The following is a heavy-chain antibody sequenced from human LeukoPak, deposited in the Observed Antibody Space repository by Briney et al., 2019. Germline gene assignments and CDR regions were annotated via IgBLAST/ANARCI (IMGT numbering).Heavy chain of an antibody. CDR2: ISAYNGNT. Sequence: ASVKVSCKASGYTFTSYGISWVRQAPGQGLEWMGWISAYNGNTNYAQKLQGRVTITADKSTSTAYMELSSLRSEDTAVYYCARGGYYYDSSGYYYFDYWGQGTLVTVSS. CDR1: GYTFTSYG. V-gene: IGHV1-18*01. D-gene: IGHD3-22*01. CDR3: ARGGYYYDSSGYYYFDY. J-gene: IGHJ4*02.